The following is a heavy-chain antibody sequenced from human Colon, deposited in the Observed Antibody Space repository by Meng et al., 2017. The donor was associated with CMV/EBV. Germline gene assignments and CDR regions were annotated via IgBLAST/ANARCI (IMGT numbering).Heavy chain of an antibody. Sequence: GESLKISCAASGFTVSSNYMSWVRQAPGRGLEWVSIIYGSGSPTYYAASVQGRFTVSRDDSRNIVYLQMNRLRADDTAIYYCVKDRTPDGLFEFDFWGRGTPVTVSS. CDR2: IYGSGSPT. CDR3: VKDRTPDGLFEFDF. J-gene: IGHJ4*02. CDR1: GFTVSSNY. V-gene: IGHV3-53*01. D-gene: IGHD1-14*01.